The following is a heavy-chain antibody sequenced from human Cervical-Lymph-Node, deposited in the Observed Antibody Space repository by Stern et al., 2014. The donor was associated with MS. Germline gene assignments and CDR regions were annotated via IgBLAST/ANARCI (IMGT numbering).Heavy chain of an antibody. CDR3: ARERLEPNWFDP. CDR2: ISYDGSNK. D-gene: IGHD1-1*01. CDR1: GFTFSSYA. Sequence: QMQLVQSGGGVVQPGRSLRLSCAAPGFTFSSYAMHWVRQAPGKGLEWVAVISYDGSNKYYADSVKGRFTISRDNSKNTLYLQMNSLRAEDTAVYYCARERLEPNWFDPWGQGTLVTVSS. J-gene: IGHJ5*02. V-gene: IGHV3-30*01.